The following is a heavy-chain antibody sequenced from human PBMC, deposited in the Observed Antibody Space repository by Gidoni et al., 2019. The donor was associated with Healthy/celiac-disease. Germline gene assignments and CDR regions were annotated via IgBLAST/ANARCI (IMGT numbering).Heavy chain of an antibody. CDR3: ARGPRKLEPFHLSGYDSGGFDY. CDR2: INHSVST. D-gene: IGHD5-12*01. CDR1: GGSFSGYY. V-gene: IGHV4-34*01. J-gene: IGHJ4*02. Sequence: QVQLQQWGAGLLKPSETLSLTCAVYGGSFSGYYWRWIRQPPGKGLEWIGEINHSVSTNYNPSLKSRVTISVDTSKNQFSLKLSSVTAADTAVYYCARGPRKLEPFHLSGYDSGGFDYWGQGTLVTVSS.